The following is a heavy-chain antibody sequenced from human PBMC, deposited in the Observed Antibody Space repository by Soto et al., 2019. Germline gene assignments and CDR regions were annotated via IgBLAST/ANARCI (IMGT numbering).Heavy chain of an antibody. V-gene: IGHV4-34*01. Sequence: SETLSLTCAVYGGSFSGYYWSWIRQPPGKGLEWIGEINHSGSTNYNPSLKSRVTISVDTSKNQFSLKLSSVTAADTAVYYCARGHRHRRYSSSWYLFDYWGQGTLVTVS. CDR3: ARGHRHRRYSSSWYLFDY. J-gene: IGHJ4*02. CDR2: INHSGST. D-gene: IGHD6-13*01. CDR1: GGSFSGYY.